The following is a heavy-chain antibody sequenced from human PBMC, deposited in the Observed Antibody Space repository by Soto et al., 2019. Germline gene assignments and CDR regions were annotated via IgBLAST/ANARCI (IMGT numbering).Heavy chain of an antibody. CDR1: GFTFSSYA. V-gene: IGHV3-23*01. J-gene: IGHJ6*02. Sequence: GWSLRLACAASGFTFSSYAMSWVRQAPGKGLEWVSAISGSGGSTYYADSVKGRFTISRDNSKNTLYLQMNSLRAEDTAVYYCATLGPPSYYYYYGMDVWGQGTTVTVSS. CDR2: ISGSGGST. CDR3: ATLGPPSYYYYYGMDV.